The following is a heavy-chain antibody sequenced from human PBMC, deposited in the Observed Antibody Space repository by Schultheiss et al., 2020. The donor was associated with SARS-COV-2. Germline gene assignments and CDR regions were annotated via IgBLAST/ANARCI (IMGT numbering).Heavy chain of an antibody. J-gene: IGHJ6*03. D-gene: IGHD2-2*01. CDR1: GFTFSSYA. CDR2: ISYDGSNK. V-gene: IGHV3-30*04. CDR3: ATLDIVVVPAARYYYMDV. Sequence: GESLKISCAASGFTFSSYAMHWVRQAPGEGLEWVAVISYDGSNKYYADSVKGRFTISRDNAKNSLYLQMNSLRAEDTAVYYCATLDIVVVPAARYYYMDVWGKGTTVTVSS.